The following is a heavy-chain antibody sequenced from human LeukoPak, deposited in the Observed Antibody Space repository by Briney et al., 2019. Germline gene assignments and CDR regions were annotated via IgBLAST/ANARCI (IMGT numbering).Heavy chain of an antibody. J-gene: IGHJ4*02. V-gene: IGHV4-61*02. Sequence: SETLSLTCTVSGGSISSGSYYWTWIRQLAGKGLEWIGRIYTSGSTNYNPSLKSRVTISIDTSKNQFSLKLSSVTAADTAVYYCARVAPLYSGSGFDYWGQGTLVTVSS. CDR3: ARVAPLYSGSGFDY. CDR2: IYTSGST. CDR1: GGSISSGSYY. D-gene: IGHD1-26*01.